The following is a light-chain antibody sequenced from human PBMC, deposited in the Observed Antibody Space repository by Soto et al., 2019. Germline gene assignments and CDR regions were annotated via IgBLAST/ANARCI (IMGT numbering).Light chain of an antibody. CDR3: QQYKSNPLT. J-gene: IGKJ4*01. CDR2: KAS. CDR1: QSVSSW. Sequence: DIQMTRSPSTLSASVGDRVTITCRASQSVSSWLAWYQQKPGKVPKLLIYKASTLQSGVPSRFSGSGSGTEFTLTISSLQPDDFAAYYCQQYKSNPLTFGGGTKVEIK. V-gene: IGKV1-5*03.